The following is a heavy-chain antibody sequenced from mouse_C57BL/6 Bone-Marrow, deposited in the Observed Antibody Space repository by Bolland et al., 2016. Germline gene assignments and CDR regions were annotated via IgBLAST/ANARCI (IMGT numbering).Heavy chain of an antibody. J-gene: IGHJ3*01. CDR3: ARIDYYSNSFAY. Sequence: NGGTSYNQKFKGKATLTVDKSSSTAYMELRSLTSEDSVVYYCARIDYYSNSFAYWGQGTLV. V-gene: IGHV1-26*01. D-gene: IGHD2-5*01. CDR2: NGGT.